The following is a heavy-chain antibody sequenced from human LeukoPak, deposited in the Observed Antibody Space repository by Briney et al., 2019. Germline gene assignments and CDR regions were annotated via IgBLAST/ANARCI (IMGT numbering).Heavy chain of an antibody. CDR3: ARGTGRFGEWDY. CDR2: ISAYNGNT. J-gene: IGHJ4*02. Sequence: GASVKVSCKASGYTFTSYGISWVRQAPGQGLEWMGWISAYNGNTNYAQKFQGRVTMTRDTSISTAYMELSRLRSDDTAVYYCARGTGRFGEWDYWGQGTLVTVSS. CDR1: GYTFTSYG. V-gene: IGHV1-18*01. D-gene: IGHD3-10*01.